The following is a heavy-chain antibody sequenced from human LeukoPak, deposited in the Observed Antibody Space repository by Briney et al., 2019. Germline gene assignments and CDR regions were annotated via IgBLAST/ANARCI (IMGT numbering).Heavy chain of an antibody. CDR2: ISSSSSTI. V-gene: IGHV3-48*02. J-gene: IGHJ6*02. CDR3: ARDIMTHYYYGMDV. CDR1: GFTFSSYS. Sequence: GGSLRLSCAASGFTFSSYSMNWVRQAPGKGLEWVSYISSSSSTIYYADSVKGRFTISRDNAKNSLYLHMNSLRDEDTAVYYCARDIMTHYYYGMDVWGQGTTVTVSS.